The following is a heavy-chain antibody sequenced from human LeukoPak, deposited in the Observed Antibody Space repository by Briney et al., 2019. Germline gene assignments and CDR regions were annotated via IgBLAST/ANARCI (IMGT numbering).Heavy chain of an antibody. CDR3: ARANITMVRGVIASFDP. D-gene: IGHD3-10*01. J-gene: IGHJ5*02. CDR2: ICYTGIT. V-gene: IGHV4-31*02. Sequence: SQTLSLTCTVSGGSIRSADYYWSWFRQHPGKGLEWIGYICYTGITYYNPSLKSRVSLSVDTSNNQFSLRLSSVTAADTAVYYCARANITMVRGVIASFDPWGQGTLVTVSS. CDR1: GGSIRSADYY.